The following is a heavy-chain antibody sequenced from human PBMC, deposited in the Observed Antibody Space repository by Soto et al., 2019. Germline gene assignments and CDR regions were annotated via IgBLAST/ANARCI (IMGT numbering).Heavy chain of an antibody. V-gene: IGHV4-30-2*01. Sequence: QLQLQESGSGLVKPSQTLSLTCAVSGGSISRGDDSWTWIRQPPGKGLEWIGYMYHSGSTFYNPSPKGRVTITVDRSKNEFSLKLRSVTAADTAVYYCARGRRAYPYYCSGMDVWGQGTTVTVSS. CDR1: GGSISRGDDS. J-gene: IGHJ6*02. CDR3: ARGRRAYPYYCSGMDV. CDR2: MYHSGST.